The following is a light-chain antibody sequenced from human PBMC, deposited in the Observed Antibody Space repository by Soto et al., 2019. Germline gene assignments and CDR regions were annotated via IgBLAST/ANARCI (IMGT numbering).Light chain of an antibody. CDR1: QGISSY. J-gene: IGKJ5*01. Sequence: TQSPSSLSASTGDRVTITCRASQGISSYLAWYQQKPGQAPRLLIYDASNRATGIPARFSGSGSGTDFTLTISSLEPEDFAVYYCQQRSNWPSITFGQGTRLEIK. V-gene: IGKV3-11*01. CDR3: QQRSNWPSIT. CDR2: DAS.